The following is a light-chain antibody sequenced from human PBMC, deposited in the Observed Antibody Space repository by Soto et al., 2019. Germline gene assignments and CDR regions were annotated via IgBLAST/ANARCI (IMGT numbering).Light chain of an antibody. CDR1: QSVGSS. V-gene: IGKV3-15*01. CDR2: DAS. Sequence: EIVLTQSPATLSLSPVERATLSCRASQSVGSSLAWYQQKPGQAPRLLIYDASTRATGIPARFSGSGSGTEFTLTISSLQSEDFAVYYCQHYKNWWTFGQGTKVDI. CDR3: QHYKNWWT. J-gene: IGKJ1*01.